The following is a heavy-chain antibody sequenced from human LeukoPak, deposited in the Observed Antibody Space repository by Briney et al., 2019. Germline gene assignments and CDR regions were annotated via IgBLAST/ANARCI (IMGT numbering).Heavy chain of an antibody. Sequence: PGGSLRLSCAASGSTFSSYSMNWVRQAPGKGPEWVSYISSSSSYIYYADSVKGRFTISRDNAKNSLYLQMNSLRAEDTAVYYCESGQTSITATFDYWGQGTLVTVSS. D-gene: IGHD1-7*01. CDR3: ESGQTSITATFDY. V-gene: IGHV3-21*01. CDR2: ISSSSSYI. CDR1: GSTFSSYS. J-gene: IGHJ4*02.